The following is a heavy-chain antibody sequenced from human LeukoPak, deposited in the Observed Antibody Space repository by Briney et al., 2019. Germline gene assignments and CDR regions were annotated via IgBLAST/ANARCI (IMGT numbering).Heavy chain of an antibody. D-gene: IGHD4-11*01. Sequence: PGGSLTLSCAVSGFSVSSNYMSWVRQPPGKGLEWVSFIYIGGSTNYAASVKGGFTISRDNPKNTLYLQMNSQRAEDTAVYYCARDRTGQQLSSRKEYYYMDVWGKGTTVTISS. CDR1: GFSVSSNY. CDR2: IYIGGST. V-gene: IGHV3-53*01. CDR3: ARDRTGQQLSSRKEYYYMDV. J-gene: IGHJ6*03.